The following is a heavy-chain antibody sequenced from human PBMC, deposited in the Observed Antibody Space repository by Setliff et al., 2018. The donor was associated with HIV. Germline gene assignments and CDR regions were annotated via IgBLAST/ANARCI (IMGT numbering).Heavy chain of an antibody. CDR1: GYSFTSHG. CDR2: ISAANGDT. J-gene: IGHJ4*02. Sequence: ASVKVSCKASGYSFTSHGLHWVRQAPGQGLEWMGWISAANGDTNFAQKFQGRVTMTTDTLTSTAHMELRSLRSDDTAMYFCARFPNPSQIVVVMPPDYWGQGTLVTVSS. V-gene: IGHV1-18*01. D-gene: IGHD3-22*01. CDR3: ARFPNPSQIVVVMPPDY.